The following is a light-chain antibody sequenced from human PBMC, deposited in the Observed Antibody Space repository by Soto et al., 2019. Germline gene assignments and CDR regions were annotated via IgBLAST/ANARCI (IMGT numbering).Light chain of an antibody. CDR1: SSNIGSNY. J-gene: IGLJ2*01. CDR3: AAWDETLSGPYVV. V-gene: IGLV1-47*01. CDR2: TNN. Sequence: QSVLTQPPSASGTPGQRVTISCSGSSSNIGSNYVYWYQQLPGTAPKLLIYTNNQRPSGVPDRFSGSKSGTTASLAISGLRSADEADYYCAAWDETLSGPYVVFGGGTKLTVL.